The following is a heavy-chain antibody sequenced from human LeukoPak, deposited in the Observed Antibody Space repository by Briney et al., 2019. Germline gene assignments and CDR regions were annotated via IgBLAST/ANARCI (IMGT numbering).Heavy chain of an antibody. Sequence: PGGSLRLSCAASGFTFSDHYMDWVRQAPGKGLEWVGRSRNKDNSDTTEYAASVKGRFTISRDDSKNSLFLQMNSLKTEDTAVYYCARGSYSSGWNPGDHWGQGTLVTVSS. V-gene: IGHV3-72*01. CDR2: SRNKDNSDTT. CDR3: ARGSYSSGWNPGDH. J-gene: IGHJ4*02. CDR1: GFTFSDHY. D-gene: IGHD6-19*01.